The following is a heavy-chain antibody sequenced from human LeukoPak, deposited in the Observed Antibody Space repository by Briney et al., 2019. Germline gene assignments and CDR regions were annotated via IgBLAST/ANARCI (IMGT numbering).Heavy chain of an antibody. CDR3: AREGYSYGYYYYYYYMDV. J-gene: IGHJ6*03. Sequence: GGSLRLSCAASGFTFSSYWMHWVRQAPGKGLVWVSRINSDGSSTSYADSVKGRFTISRDNAKNTLYLQMNSLRAEDTAVYYCAREGYSYGYYYYYYYMDVWGKGTTVTVSS. CDR2: INSDGSST. CDR1: GFTFSSYW. V-gene: IGHV3-74*01. D-gene: IGHD5-18*01.